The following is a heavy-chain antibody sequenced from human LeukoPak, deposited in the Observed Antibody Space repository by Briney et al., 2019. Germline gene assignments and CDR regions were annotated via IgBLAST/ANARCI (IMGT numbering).Heavy chain of an antibody. CDR2: IGISSGNT. V-gene: IGHV3-48*01. J-gene: IGHJ4*02. CDR3: ARDYKYAFDN. D-gene: IGHD5-24*01. Sequence: SGGSLRLSCAASGFTFSSYSMSWVRQAPGKGLEWISYIGISSGNTNYADSVKGRFTISGDTAKNSLYLQMNSLRVEDTAVHYCARDYKYAFDNWGQGTLVTVSS. CDR1: GFTFSSYS.